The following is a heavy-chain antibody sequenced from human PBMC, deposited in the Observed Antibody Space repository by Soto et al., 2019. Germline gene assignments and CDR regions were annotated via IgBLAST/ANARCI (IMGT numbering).Heavy chain of an antibody. V-gene: IGHV3-30-3*01. CDR1: GFTFSSYA. J-gene: IGHJ3*02. Sequence: QVELVESGGGVVQPGKSLRLSCAASGFTFSSYAMHWVRQAPGKGLEWVAVIFHDGTDEYYADSVKGRLTVSRDNSKNALNLHMNSLKPEGTAVYYCATAYTYGPDAFDIWGQGTMVTVTS. CDR2: IFHDGTDE. CDR3: ATAYTYGPDAFDI. D-gene: IGHD5-18*01.